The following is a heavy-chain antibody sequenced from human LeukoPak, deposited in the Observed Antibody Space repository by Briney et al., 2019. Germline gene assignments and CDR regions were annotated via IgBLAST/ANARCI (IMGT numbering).Heavy chain of an antibody. V-gene: IGHV4-59*01. Sequence: SSETLSLTCTVSGGSMSDYYWSWIRQPPGKGLEWIGCIYYSGSTDYNPSLKSRVTMSVDTSKNQFSLKLRSVTAADTALYYCARVASTGPFGYWGQGTLVTVSS. CDR3: ARVASTGPFGY. CDR2: IYYSGST. CDR1: GGSMSDYY. J-gene: IGHJ4*02. D-gene: IGHD2-8*02.